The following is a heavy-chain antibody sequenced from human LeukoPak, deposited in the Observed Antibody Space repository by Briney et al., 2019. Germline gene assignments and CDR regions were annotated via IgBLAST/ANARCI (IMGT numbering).Heavy chain of an antibody. Sequence: GGSLRLSCAASGFTFSTYAMHWVRQAPGKGLEWVSSISSRSAYIHYTDSVKGRFTISRDNAENSLYLQMNNLRADDTAVYYCARDRSGSYPYYFDYWGQGTVVTVSS. CDR1: GFTFSTYA. J-gene: IGHJ4*02. CDR2: ISSRSAYI. D-gene: IGHD1-26*01. CDR3: ARDRSGSYPYYFDY. V-gene: IGHV3-21*01.